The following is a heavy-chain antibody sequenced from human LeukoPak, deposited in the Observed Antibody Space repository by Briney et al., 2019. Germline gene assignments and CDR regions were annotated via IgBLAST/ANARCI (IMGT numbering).Heavy chain of an antibody. CDR2: ISWNSGSI. V-gene: IGHV3-9*01. CDR1: GFTFDDYA. D-gene: IGHD6-13*01. J-gene: IGHJ3*02. CDR3: ARGGYSSSWYEVGITAFDI. Sequence: PGGSLRLSCAASGFTFDDYAMHWVRQAPGKGLEWVSGISWNSGSIGYADSVKGRFTISRDNAKNSLYLQMNSLRAEDTAVYYCARGGYSSSWYEVGITAFDIWGQGTMVTVSS.